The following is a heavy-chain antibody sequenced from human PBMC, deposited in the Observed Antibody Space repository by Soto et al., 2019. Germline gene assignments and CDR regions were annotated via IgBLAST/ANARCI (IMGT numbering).Heavy chain of an antibody. Sequence: QLQLQESGPGLVKPSETLSLTCTVSGGSISSRGYYWGWIRQPPGKGLEWIGTIYYSGSTYYNPSLKSRVTITVDTSTNQFSLKLSSVTAADPAVYYCATSNWFDPWGQGTLVTVSS. CDR1: GGSISSRGYY. J-gene: IGHJ5*02. CDR2: IYYSGST. CDR3: ATSNWFDP. V-gene: IGHV4-39*01.